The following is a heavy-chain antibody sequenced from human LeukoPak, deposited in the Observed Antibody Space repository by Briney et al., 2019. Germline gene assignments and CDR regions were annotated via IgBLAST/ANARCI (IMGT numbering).Heavy chain of an antibody. CDR3: AKSRVYGGPNWFDP. CDR2: ISGSGGST. J-gene: IGHJ5*02. CDR1: GFTFDDYA. V-gene: IGHV3-23*01. Sequence: PGGSLRLSCAASGFTFDDYAMHWVRQAPGKGLEWVSAISGSGGSTYYADSVKGRFTISRDNSKNTLYLQMNSLRAEDTAVYYCAKSRVYGGPNWFDPWGQGTQVTVSS. D-gene: IGHD2-8*01.